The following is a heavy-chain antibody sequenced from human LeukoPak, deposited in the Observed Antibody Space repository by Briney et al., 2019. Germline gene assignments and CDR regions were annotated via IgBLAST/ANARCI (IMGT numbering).Heavy chain of an antibody. CDR2: INHSEST. D-gene: IGHD3-3*01. J-gene: IGHJ5*02. V-gene: IGHV4-34*01. Sequence: SDTLSLTSAVYGGSFSGYYWSWIRQPPGKGPQWIGEINHSESTNYNPSLKSRVTISVDTSKNQFSLKLSSVTAADTAVYYCASVPTPYYAFWSGYYSWFDPWGQGTLVTVSS. CDR3: ASVPTPYYAFWSGYYSWFDP. CDR1: GGSFSGYY.